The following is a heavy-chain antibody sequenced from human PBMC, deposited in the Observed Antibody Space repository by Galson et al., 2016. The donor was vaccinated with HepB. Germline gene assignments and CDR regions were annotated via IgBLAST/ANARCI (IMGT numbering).Heavy chain of an antibody. D-gene: IGHD2-15*01. CDR2: INHSGST. CDR1: GGSFSGYY. V-gene: IGHV4-34*01. CDR3: ARASILRGSGVNVDDALDI. J-gene: IGHJ3*02. Sequence: SETLSLTCAVYGGSFSGYYWSWIRQPPGKGLEWIGEINHSGSTNYNPSLKSRVTISVDTSKNQFSLMLSSVTAADTALYYCARASILRGSGVNVDDALDIWGQGTMVTVSS.